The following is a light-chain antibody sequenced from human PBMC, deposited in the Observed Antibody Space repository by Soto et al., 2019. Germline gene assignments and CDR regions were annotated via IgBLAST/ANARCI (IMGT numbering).Light chain of an antibody. CDR1: NSDVGGYEY. Sequence: QSALTQPASVSGSPGQSITISCTGTNSDVGGYEYVAWYQQHPGRVPKLMISEVRNRPSGVPDRFSGSKSGTSASLAISGLRSEDEADYFCAVRDDSLSGHWVFGGGTQLTGL. J-gene: IGLJ3*02. V-gene: IGLV2-14*01. CDR2: EVR. CDR3: AVRDDSLSGHWV.